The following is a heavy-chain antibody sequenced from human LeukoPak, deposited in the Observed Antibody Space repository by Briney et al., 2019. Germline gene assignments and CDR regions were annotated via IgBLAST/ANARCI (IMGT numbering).Heavy chain of an antibody. CDR3: ARVRRASSGYYYNYFDY. J-gene: IGHJ4*02. CDR2: INPNSGGT. V-gene: IGHV1-2*02. CDR1: GYTFTSYD. Sequence: ASVKVSCKASGYTFTSYDINWVRQATGQGLEWMGWINPNSGGTNYAQKFQGRVTMTRDTSISTAYMELSRLRSDDTAVYYCARVRRASSGYYYNYFDYWGQGTLVTVSS. D-gene: IGHD3-22*01.